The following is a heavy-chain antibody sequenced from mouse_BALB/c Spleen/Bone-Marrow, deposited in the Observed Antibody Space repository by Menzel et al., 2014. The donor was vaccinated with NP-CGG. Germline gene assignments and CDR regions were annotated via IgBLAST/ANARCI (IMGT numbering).Heavy chain of an antibody. J-gene: IGHJ4*01. D-gene: IGHD2-1*01. CDR3: NGNCYAMDY. Sequence: VQLQQSGAELGRTGASVKLSCTASGFNIKDYYMHWVKQRPEQGLEWIGWVDPENGDAEYAPKFQGKATMTADTSSNPAYLQLSSLTSEDTAVYYCNGNCYAMDYLGQGTSVTVSS. V-gene: IGHV14-4*02. CDR1: GFNIKDYY. CDR2: VDPENGDA.